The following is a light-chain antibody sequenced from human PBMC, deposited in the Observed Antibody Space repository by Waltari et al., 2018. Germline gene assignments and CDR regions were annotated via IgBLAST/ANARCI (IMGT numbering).Light chain of an antibody. V-gene: IGKV1-39*01. CDR1: QFVSSY. J-gene: IGKJ1*01. CDR3: QQSYTSPPT. Sequence: DIQMTQSPSSLSASIGDRVTISCRASQFVSSYLNWFQQKQGKAPNLLIYATASLQSGVPSRFSGAGAGTDFTLTISSLQPDDFATYYCQQSYTSPPTFGQGTNVEIK. CDR2: ATA.